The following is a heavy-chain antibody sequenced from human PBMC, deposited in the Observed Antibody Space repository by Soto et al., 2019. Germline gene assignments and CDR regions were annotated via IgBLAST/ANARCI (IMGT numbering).Heavy chain of an antibody. J-gene: IGHJ6*02. CDR2: ISSSSSTI. Sequence: GGSLRLSCAASGFTFSSYSMNGVRQAPGKGLEWVSYISSSSSTIYYADSVKGRFTIFRDNAKNSLYLQMNSLRDEDTAVYYCARDAGFWSGYYRGIYYYYGMDVWGQGTTVTVSS. CDR3: ARDAGFWSGYYRGIYYYYGMDV. D-gene: IGHD3-3*01. CDR1: GFTFSSYS. V-gene: IGHV3-48*02.